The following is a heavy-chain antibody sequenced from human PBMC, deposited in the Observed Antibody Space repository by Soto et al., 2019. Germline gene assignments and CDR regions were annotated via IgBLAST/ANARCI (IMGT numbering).Heavy chain of an antibody. D-gene: IGHD4-17*01. V-gene: IGHV3-30*18. J-gene: IGHJ6*02. CDR2: ISYDGSNK. Sequence: GGSLRLSCAASGFTFSSYGMHWVRQAPGKGLEWVAVISYDGSNKYYADSVKGRFTISRDNSKNTLYLQMNSLRAEDTAVYYCAKDDFYGDYYGMDVWGQGTTVTVSS. CDR3: AKDDFYGDYYGMDV. CDR1: GFTFSSYG.